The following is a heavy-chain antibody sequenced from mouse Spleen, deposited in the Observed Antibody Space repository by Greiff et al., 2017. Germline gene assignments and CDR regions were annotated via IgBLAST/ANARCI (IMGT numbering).Heavy chain of an antibody. V-gene: IGHV3-2*02. Sequence: VQLKQSGPGLVKPSQSLSLTCTVTGYSITSDYAWNWIRQFPGNKLEWMGYISYSGSTSYNPSLKSRISITRDTSKNQFFLQLNSVTTEDTATYYCAREDSSGYGFAYWGQGTLVTVSA. CDR2: ISYSGST. J-gene: IGHJ3*01. D-gene: IGHD3-2*01. CDR1: GYSITSDYA. CDR3: AREDSSGYGFAY.